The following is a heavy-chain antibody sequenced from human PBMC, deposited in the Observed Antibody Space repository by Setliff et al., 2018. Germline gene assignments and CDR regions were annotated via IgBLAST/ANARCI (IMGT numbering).Heavy chain of an antibody. CDR1: GYSIGSGYY. CDR2: LSDSGST. D-gene: IGHD3-22*01. CDR3: ARHRGYSSPSLEYYYYGLNV. J-gene: IGHJ6*02. Sequence: SETLSLTCTVSGYSIGSGYYWGWVRQPPGKGLEWLGTLSDSGSTYYNPSFKGRVTISEHSSQTQFFLELSSVTAADTAVYYCARHRGYSSPSLEYYYYGLNVWGQGTTVTVSS. V-gene: IGHV4-38-2*02.